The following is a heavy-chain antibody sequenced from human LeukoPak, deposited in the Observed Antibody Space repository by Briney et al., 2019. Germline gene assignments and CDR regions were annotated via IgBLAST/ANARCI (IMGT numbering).Heavy chain of an antibody. CDR1: GFTLSSYW. Sequence: PGGSLRLSCVASGFTLSSYWMTWVRQAPGKGLEWVANIKEDGSDKHYVDSVRGRFTISRDNAKNSLYLQMSSLRAEDTAVYYCAKIGFPTTVLTPGTVWWGQGTLVTVSS. J-gene: IGHJ4*02. D-gene: IGHD4-23*01. CDR3: AKIGFPTTVLTPGTVW. V-gene: IGHV3-7*03. CDR2: IKEDGSDK.